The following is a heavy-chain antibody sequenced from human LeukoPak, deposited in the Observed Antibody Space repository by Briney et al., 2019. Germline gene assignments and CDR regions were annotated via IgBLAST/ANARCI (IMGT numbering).Heavy chain of an antibody. CDR1: GGSFSAYY. CDR3: ARGREIVVVIGNTLDY. D-gene: IGHD3-22*01. CDR2: INHSGST. J-gene: IGHJ4*02. V-gene: IGHV4-34*01. Sequence: PSETLSLTCAVYGGSFSAYYWSWIRQPPGKGLEWIGEINHSGSTNYNPSLKSRVTISVDTSKNQFSLKLSSVTAADTAVYYCARGREIVVVIGNTLDYWGQGTLVTVSS.